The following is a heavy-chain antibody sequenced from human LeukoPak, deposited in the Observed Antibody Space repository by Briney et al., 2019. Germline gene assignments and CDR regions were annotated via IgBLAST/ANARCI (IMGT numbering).Heavy chain of an antibody. J-gene: IGHJ4*02. CDR1: GGSISSYY. CDR2: NSHSGSA. V-gene: IGHV4-59*01. D-gene: IGHD3-16*01. Sequence: SETLSLACTVSGGSISSYYWSWIWQSPGKGLEWIGYNSHSGSANYNPSLKSRVTISTDTSKNQFSLKLSSVTAADTAMYYCARNGGSYVFDYWGQGTLVTVSS. CDR3: ARNGGSYVFDY.